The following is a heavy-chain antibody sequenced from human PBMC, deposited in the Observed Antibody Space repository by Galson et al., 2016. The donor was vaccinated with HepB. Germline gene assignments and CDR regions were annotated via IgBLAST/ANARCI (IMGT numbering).Heavy chain of an antibody. D-gene: IGHD4-17*01. J-gene: IGHJ4*02. V-gene: IGHV6-1*01. CDR3: ARWDHDHGYLDY. CDR2: TYYRSKWYN. CDR1: GDSVSSNSVA. Sequence: CAISGDSVSSNSVAWNWIRQSPSRGLEWLGRTYYRSKWYNDYAVSVKSRMTINPDTSKNQFSLQLSSVTPDDTAVYYCARWDHDHGYLDYWGQGTLVTVSS.